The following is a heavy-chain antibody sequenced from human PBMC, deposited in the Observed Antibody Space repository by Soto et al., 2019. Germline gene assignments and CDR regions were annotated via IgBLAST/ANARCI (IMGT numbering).Heavy chain of an antibody. CDR2: ISGSGSST. D-gene: IGHD3-3*01. V-gene: IGHV3-23*01. J-gene: IGHJ6*02. CDR3: AKVLTYFDFWSGYPPYYYYYGMDV. Sequence: EVQLLESGGGLVQPGGSLRLSCAASGFTFSSYAMNWVRQAPGKGLEWVSAISGSGSSTYYADSVKGRFTISRDNPKNTLYLQLKRLRAEETAVYYCAKVLTYFDFWSGYPPYYYYYGMDVWGQGTTVTVSS. CDR1: GFTFSSYA.